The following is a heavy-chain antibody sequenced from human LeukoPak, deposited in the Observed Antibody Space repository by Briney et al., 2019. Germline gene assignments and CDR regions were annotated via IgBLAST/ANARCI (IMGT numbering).Heavy chain of an antibody. V-gene: IGHV3-30*02. CDR2: IRYDGSNK. CDR3: AKGLFFLETLSAFDY. CDR1: GFTFSSYG. Sequence: TGGSLRLSCAASGFTFSSYGVHWVRQAPGKGLEWVAFIRYDGSNKYYADSVKGRFTISRDNSKNTLYLQMNSLRAEDTAVYYCAKGLFFLETLSAFDYWGQGTLVTVSS. J-gene: IGHJ4*02. D-gene: IGHD3-3*01.